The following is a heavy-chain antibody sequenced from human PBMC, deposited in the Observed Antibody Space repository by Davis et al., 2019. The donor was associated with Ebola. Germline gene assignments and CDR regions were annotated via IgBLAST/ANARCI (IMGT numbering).Heavy chain of an antibody. J-gene: IGHJ4*02. CDR1: GYTFTNYG. V-gene: IGHV1-18*01. Sequence: AASVKVSCKTSGYTFTNYGISWVRQAPGQGLEWVGWISGDSDSTNYAQKFQGRVTLTTDTPTSTANMELKSLTSDDTAVYYFARGPPGIAISLGSYWGQGTLVTVSS. D-gene: IGHD6-13*01. CDR3: ARGPPGIAISLGSY. CDR2: ISGDSDST.